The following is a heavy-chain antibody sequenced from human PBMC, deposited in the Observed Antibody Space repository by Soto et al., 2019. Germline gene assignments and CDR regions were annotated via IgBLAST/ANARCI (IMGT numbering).Heavy chain of an antibody. CDR1: GYTFSDYY. CDR3: ARGPRKQLWLPFAH. V-gene: IGHV1-2*02. Sequence: ASVKVSCKASGYTFSDYYLHWVRQAPGQGLEWMGWISPNSGATEYAPKFQGRVTMTTDTSISTAFLKLASLRPDDTAIYYCARGPRKQLWLPFAHWAPRTIVTVSS. J-gene: IGHJ1*01. CDR2: ISPNSGAT. D-gene: IGHD2-21*01.